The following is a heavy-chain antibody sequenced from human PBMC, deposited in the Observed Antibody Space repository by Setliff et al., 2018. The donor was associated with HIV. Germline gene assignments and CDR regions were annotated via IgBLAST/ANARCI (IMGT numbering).Heavy chain of an antibody. D-gene: IGHD3-9*01. CDR2: INPSGGST. V-gene: IGHV1-46*01. CDR1: GYTFTRYY. J-gene: IGHJ5*02. CDR3: AREIQASLDPPYGYNYFDP. Sequence: GASVKVSCKASGYTFTRYYIHWVRQAPAQGLEWMGIINPSGGSTTYTQKFQGTGTMTRDTSTSTVYMELSSLRSEDTAVYYCAREIQASLDPPYGYNYFDPWGQGILVTVSS.